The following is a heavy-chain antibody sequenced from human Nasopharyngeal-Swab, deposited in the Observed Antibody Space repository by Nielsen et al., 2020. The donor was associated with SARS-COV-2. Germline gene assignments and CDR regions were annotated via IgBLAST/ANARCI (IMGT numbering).Heavy chain of an antibody. CDR2: INPNSGGT. J-gene: IGHJ3*02. V-gene: IGHV1-2*06. CDR3: ASEGYSYGTDAFDI. Sequence: ASVKVSCKASGDTFTGYYMHWVRQAPGQGLEWMGRINPNSGGTNYAQKFQGRVTMTRDTSISTAYMELSRLRSDDTAVYYCASEGYSYGTDAFDIWGQGTMVTVSS. D-gene: IGHD5-18*01. CDR1: GDTFTGYY.